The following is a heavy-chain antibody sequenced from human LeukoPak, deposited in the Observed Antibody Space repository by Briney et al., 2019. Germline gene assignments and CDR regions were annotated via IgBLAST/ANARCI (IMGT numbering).Heavy chain of an antibody. CDR2: ISAYNGNT. V-gene: IGHV1-18*01. J-gene: IGHJ3*02. CDR3: ARDKGYSSWYSKEQGDAFDI. Sequence: ASVKVSCKASGYTFTSYGISWVRQAPGQGLEWMGWISAYNGNTNYAQKLQGGVTMTTDTSTSTAYMELRSLRSDDTAVYYCARDKGYSSWYSKEQGDAFDIWGQGTMVTVSS. D-gene: IGHD6-13*01. CDR1: GYTFTSYG.